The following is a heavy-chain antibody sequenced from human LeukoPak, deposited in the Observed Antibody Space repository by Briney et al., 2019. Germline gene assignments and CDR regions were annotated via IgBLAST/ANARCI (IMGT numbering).Heavy chain of an antibody. CDR1: GGSVISNY. CDR3: ARLKFYDSTGYSPGYYMDV. CDR2: IYGSGIT. V-gene: IGHV4-4*07. J-gene: IGHJ6*03. D-gene: IGHD3-22*01. Sequence: SETLSLTCTVSGGSVISNYWSWIRQSAGTGLEWIGRIYGSGITDYNPSLKSRVTMSLDTSRKQFSLRLTSVTAADTAVYYCARLKFYDSTGYSPGYYMDVWGKGTTVSVFS.